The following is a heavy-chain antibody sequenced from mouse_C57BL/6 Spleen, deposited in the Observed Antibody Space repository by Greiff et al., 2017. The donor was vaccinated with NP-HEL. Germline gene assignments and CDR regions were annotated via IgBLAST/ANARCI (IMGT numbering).Heavy chain of an antibody. V-gene: IGHV7-3*01. D-gene: IGHD3-1*01. J-gene: IGHJ4*01. Sequence: EVKLVESGGGLVQPGGSLSLSCAASGFTFTDYYMSWVRQPPGKALEWLGFIRNNANGYTTEYSASVQGRFTISRDNSQSSLYLQMNALRAEDSATDYCARYIGRGDAMDYWGQGTSVTVSS. CDR3: ARYIGRGDAMDY. CDR2: IRNNANGYTT. CDR1: GFTFTDYY.